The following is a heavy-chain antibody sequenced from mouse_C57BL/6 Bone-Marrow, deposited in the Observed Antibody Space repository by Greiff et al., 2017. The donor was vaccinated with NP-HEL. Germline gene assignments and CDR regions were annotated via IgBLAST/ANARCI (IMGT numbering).Heavy chain of an antibody. CDR2: IDPNSGGT. D-gene: IGHD2-1*01. CDR1: GYTFTSYW. V-gene: IGHV1-72*01. CDR3: ARGYGNYGGTWFGYAMDY. J-gene: IGHJ4*01. Sequence: VQLQQPGAELVKPGASVKLSCKASGYTFTSYWMHWVKQRPGRGLEWIGRIDPNSGGTKYNEKFKSKATLTVDKPSSTAYMQLRSLTSEDSAVYYCARGYGNYGGTWFGYAMDYWGQGTSVTVSS.